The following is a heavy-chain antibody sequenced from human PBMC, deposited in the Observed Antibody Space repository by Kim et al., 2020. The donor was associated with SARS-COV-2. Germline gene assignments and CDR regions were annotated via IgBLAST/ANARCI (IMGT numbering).Heavy chain of an antibody. D-gene: IGHD6-13*01. J-gene: IGHJ4*02. V-gene: IGHV3-48*02. CDR3: ARESSSSWYYFDY. Sequence: YADSVKGRFTISRDNAKNSLYLQMNSLRDEDTAVYYCARESSSSWYYFDYWGQGTLVTVSS.